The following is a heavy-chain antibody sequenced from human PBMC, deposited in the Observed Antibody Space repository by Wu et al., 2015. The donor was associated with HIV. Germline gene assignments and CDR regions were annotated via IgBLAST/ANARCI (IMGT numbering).Heavy chain of an antibody. Sequence: QVQLQESGPGLVKPSETLSLTCTVSGGSISSYYWSWIRQPPGKGLEWIGYIYYSGSTNYNPSLKSRVTISVDTSKNQFSLKLSSVTAADTAVYYCARDSKVRGGVGMDVWGQGDHGHRLL. CDR3: ARDSKVRGGVGMDV. CDR1: GGSISSYY. J-gene: IGHJ6*02. V-gene: IGHV4-59*01. CDR2: IYYSGST. D-gene: IGHD3-10*01.